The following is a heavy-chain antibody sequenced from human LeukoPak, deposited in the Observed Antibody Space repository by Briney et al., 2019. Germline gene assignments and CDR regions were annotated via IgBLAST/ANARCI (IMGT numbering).Heavy chain of an antibody. D-gene: IGHD3-10*01. J-gene: IGHJ4*02. Sequence: RGASLEISCKASGYTFTSYDINWVRQATGQGLEWMGWMNPNSGNTGYAQKFQGRVTMTRNTSISTDYMELSSLRSEDTAVYYCARMGTGSGSYYRGYFDYWGQGPLVSVSS. CDR1: GYTFTSYD. V-gene: IGHV1-8*01. CDR2: MNPNSGNT. CDR3: ARMGTGSGSYYRGYFDY.